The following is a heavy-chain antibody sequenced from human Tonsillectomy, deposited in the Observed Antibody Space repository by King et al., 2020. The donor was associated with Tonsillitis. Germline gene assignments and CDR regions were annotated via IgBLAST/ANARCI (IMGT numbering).Heavy chain of an antibody. CDR3: ARESTEAAGTGFDY. CDR2: ISHGGSIE. J-gene: IGHJ4*02. D-gene: IGHD6-13*01. V-gene: IGHV3-30*04. Sequence: HVQLVESGGGVVQPGRSLRLSCAASGFTFSSNVLHWVRQAPGKGLEWVAGISHGGSIEFYAESVKGRFTISRDNSKNTLYLQMNSLRDEDTAVYYCARESTEAAGTGFDYWGQGTLVTVSS. CDR1: GFTFSSNV.